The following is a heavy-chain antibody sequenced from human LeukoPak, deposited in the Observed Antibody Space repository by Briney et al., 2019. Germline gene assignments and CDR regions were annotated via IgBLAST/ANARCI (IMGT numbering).Heavy chain of an antibody. CDR3: ARPNKGLFFDY. V-gene: IGHV4-39*01. CDR2: IYYSGST. J-gene: IGHJ4*02. CDR1: GGSISSSSYY. Sequence: SETLSLTCTVSGGSISSSSYYWGWIRQPPGKGLEWIGSIYYSGSTYYNPSLKSRVTISVDTSKNQFSLKLSSVTATDTAVYYCARPNKGLFFDYWGQGTLVTVSS.